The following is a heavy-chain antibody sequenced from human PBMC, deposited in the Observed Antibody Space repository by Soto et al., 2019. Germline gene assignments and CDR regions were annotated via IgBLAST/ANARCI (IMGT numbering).Heavy chain of an antibody. V-gene: IGHV1-58*01. CDR1: GFTFTSSA. J-gene: IGHJ5*02. CDR3: AAVKRYFDWSLGWFDP. D-gene: IGHD3-9*01. Sequence: GASVKVSCKASGFTFTSSAVQWVRQARGQRLEWIGWIVVGSGNTNYAQKFQERVTITRDMSTSTAYMELSSLRSEDTAVYYCAAVKRYFDWSLGWFDPWGQGTLVTVSS. CDR2: IVVGSGNT.